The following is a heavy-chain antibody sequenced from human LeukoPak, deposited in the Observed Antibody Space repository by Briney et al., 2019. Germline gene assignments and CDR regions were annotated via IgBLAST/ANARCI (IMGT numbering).Heavy chain of an antibody. D-gene: IGHD3-10*01. V-gene: IGHV3-48*03. CDR1: GFTFSNYE. Sequence: PGGSLRLSCAASGFTFSNYEMNWVRQAPGKGLEWVSYISSSGRTIYYADSVKGRFTISRDNAKNSLYLQMNSLRAEDTAVYYCARGGGSGSYYPYFFDYWGQGTLVTVSS. CDR3: ARGGGSGSYYPYFFDY. CDR2: ISSSGRTI. J-gene: IGHJ4*02.